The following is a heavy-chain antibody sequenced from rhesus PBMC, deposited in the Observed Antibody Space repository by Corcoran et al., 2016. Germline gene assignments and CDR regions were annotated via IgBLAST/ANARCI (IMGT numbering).Heavy chain of an antibody. CDR3: AKGTGGLDS. Sequence: EVQLVESGGGVVQPGGSLRLSCAASGFTFDDYAMNWVRQAPGKGREWVSAISWDGGSTGYADCVNGRFTISRDNAKNSLYLQMDRLRAEDTALYYCAKGTGGLDSWGQGVVVTVSS. CDR1: GFTFDDYA. CDR2: ISWDGGST. D-gene: IGHD1-20*01. J-gene: IGHJ6*01. V-gene: IGHV3-201*01.